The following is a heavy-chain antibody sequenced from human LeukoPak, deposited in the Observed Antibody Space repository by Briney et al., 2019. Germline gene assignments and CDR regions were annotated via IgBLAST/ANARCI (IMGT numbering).Heavy chain of an antibody. CDR1: GFPFSSYE. D-gene: IGHD2-15*01. Sequence: GGSLRLSCAASGFPFSSYEMNWVRQAPGKGLEWVSYISSSGMTKYYAVSVKGRFTMSRDNAKNSLYLQLNSLRAEDTAVYYCAKELVAAYGMDVWGQGTTVTVSS. J-gene: IGHJ6*02. CDR2: ISSSGMTK. CDR3: AKELVAAYGMDV. V-gene: IGHV3-48*03.